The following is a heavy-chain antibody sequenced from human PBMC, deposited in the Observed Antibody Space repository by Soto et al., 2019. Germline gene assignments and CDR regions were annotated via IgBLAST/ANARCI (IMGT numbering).Heavy chain of an antibody. J-gene: IGHJ5*02. V-gene: IGHV3-9*01. D-gene: IGHD3-22*01. CDR2: ISWNSGTI. CDR3: VKDEGYWKRPDP. CDR1: GFTFDDYT. Sequence: GGSLRLSCAASGFTFDDYTMHWVRQAPGKGLEWVSGISWNSGTIGYADSVKGRFTISRDNARNSLDLQMSRLRAEDSALYYCVKDEGYWKRPDPWGQGIRVNVSS.